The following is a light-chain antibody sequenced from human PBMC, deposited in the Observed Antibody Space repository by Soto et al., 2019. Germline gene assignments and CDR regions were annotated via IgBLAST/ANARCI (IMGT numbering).Light chain of an antibody. V-gene: IGKV3-15*01. J-gene: IGKJ1*01. CDR2: GES. CDR3: QQYNNWPPWT. CDR1: QSVSSN. Sequence: EIVMTQSPATLSASPGERATLSCRASQSVSSNLAWYQQKPGQAPRLLISGESTRATGIPARFSGSGSGTEFTLTNRSLQAQDFAVYYCQQYNNWPPWTFGQGTQVEIK.